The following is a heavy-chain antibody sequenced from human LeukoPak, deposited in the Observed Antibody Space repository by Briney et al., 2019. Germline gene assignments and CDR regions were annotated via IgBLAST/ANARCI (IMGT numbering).Heavy chain of an antibody. Sequence: ASVKVSCKASGYTFTGYYMHWVRQAPGQGLEWMGWINPNSGGTNYAQKFQGRGTMTRDTSISTAYVELSRLRSDDTAVYYCARGPVYSGSYYADYWGQGTLVTVSS. D-gene: IGHD1-26*01. CDR2: INPNSGGT. J-gene: IGHJ4*02. V-gene: IGHV1-2*02. CDR1: GYTFTGYY. CDR3: ARGPVYSGSYYADY.